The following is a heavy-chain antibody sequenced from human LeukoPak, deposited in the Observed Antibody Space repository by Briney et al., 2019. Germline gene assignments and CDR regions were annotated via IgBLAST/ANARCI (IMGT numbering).Heavy chain of an antibody. CDR2: MNHSGST. Sequence: SETLSLTCAVYGGSFSGYYWSWIRQPPGKGLGWIGEMNHSGSTNYNPSLKSRVTISVDASKNQFSLKLSSVTAADTAVYYCARGVGYCSGGSCIGGDYFDYWGQGTLVTVSS. V-gene: IGHV4-34*01. J-gene: IGHJ4*02. CDR3: ARGVGYCSGGSCIGGDYFDY. CDR1: GGSFSGYY. D-gene: IGHD2-15*01.